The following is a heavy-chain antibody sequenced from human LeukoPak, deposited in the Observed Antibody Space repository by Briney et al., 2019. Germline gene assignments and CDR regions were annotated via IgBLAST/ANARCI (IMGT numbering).Heavy chain of an antibody. J-gene: IGHJ2*01. V-gene: IGHV3-11*04. CDR1: GFTFSDYY. CDR3: VRDRVWYFDL. Sequence: GGSLRLSCAASGFTFSDYYMSWIRQAPGKGLEWVSSITSGGGTTYYADSVKGRFTISRDNTKSSLFLQMNSLRVEDTAVYYCVRDRVWYFDLWGRGTLVTVSS. CDR2: ITSGGGTT.